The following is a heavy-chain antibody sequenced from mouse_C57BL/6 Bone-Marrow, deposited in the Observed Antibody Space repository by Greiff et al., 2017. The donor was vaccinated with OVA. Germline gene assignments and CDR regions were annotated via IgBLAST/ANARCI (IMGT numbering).Heavy chain of an antibody. D-gene: IGHD1-1*01. Sequence: VQLQQPGAELVKPGASVKLSCKASGYTFTSYWMHWVKQRPGQGLEWIGMIHPNSGSTNYNEKFKSKATLTVDKSSSTAYMQLSSLTSEDSAVYYCARGYYYGSSYSYAMDYWGQGTSVTVSS. V-gene: IGHV1-64*01. CDR2: IHPNSGST. CDR3: ARGYYYGSSYSYAMDY. CDR1: GYTFTSYW. J-gene: IGHJ4*01.